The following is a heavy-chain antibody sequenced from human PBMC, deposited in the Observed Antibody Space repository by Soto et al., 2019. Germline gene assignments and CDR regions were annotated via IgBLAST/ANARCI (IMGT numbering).Heavy chain of an antibody. Sequence: GGSLRLSCAASGFSFSISPMHWVRQAPGKGREWVALISYDGTNKFYADSVKGRFTISRDNSKSTLYLQVDSLRPEDAAVYYCARDPKTSGGQHWAFNYFDSWGQGTLVTVSS. CDR3: ARDPKTSGGQHWAFNYFDS. V-gene: IGHV3-30-3*01. CDR2: ISYDGTNK. CDR1: GFSFSISP. J-gene: IGHJ4*02. D-gene: IGHD7-27*01.